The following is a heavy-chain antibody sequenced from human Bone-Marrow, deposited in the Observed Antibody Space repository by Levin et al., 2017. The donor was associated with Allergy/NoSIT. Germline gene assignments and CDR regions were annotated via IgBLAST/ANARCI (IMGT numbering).Heavy chain of an antibody. Sequence: TGGSLRLSCAASGFTVFNNYMSWVRQAPGRGLEWVSLIYSNGDTCYADSVKGRFTISRDSSKNTLFLQMNSLRAEDTAIYYCATGLLRNLGQGTLVTVSS. CDR3: ATGLLRN. V-gene: IGHV3-53*01. D-gene: IGHD3-10*01. J-gene: IGHJ4*02. CDR1: GFTVFNNY. CDR2: IYSNGDT.